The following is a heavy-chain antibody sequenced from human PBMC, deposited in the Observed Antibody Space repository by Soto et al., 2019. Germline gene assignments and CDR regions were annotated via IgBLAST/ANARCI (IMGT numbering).Heavy chain of an antibody. CDR1: GFTFSSYS. D-gene: IGHD3-10*01. Sequence: GGSLRLSCAASGFTFSSYSMNWVRQAPGKGLEWVSYISSSSSTIYYADSVKGRFTISRDNAKNSLYLQMNSLRAEDTAVYYCARDRFAHFDYWGQGTLVTVSS. V-gene: IGHV3-48*01. CDR3: ARDRFAHFDY. J-gene: IGHJ4*02. CDR2: ISSSSSTI.